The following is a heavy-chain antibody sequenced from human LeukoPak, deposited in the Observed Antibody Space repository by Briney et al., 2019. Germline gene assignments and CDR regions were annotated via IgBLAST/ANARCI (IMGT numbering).Heavy chain of an antibody. CDR3: ARYVVYGSGKYYFDY. Sequence: PSETLSLTCTVSGGSVSSTTYFWSWVRRPPGKGLEWIASINYSGSTYYNPSLKSRVTISVDTSDNQFSLKLSSVTAADTAVYYCARYVVYGSGKYYFDYWGQGTLVTVSS. CDR1: GGSVSSTTYF. D-gene: IGHD3-10*01. CDR2: INYSGST. V-gene: IGHV4-39*01. J-gene: IGHJ4*02.